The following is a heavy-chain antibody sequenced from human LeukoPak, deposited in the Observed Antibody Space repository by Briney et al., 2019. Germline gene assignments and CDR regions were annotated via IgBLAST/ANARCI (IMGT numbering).Heavy chain of an antibody. V-gene: IGHV4-59*01. Sequence: SETLSLTCTVSGGSISSYYWSWNRQPPGKGLEWIGYIYYSGSTNYNPSLKSRVTISVDTSKNQFSLKLSSVTAADTAVYYCARMVRGGTLTFDYWGQGTLVTVSS. D-gene: IGHD3-10*01. J-gene: IGHJ4*02. CDR3: ARMVRGGTLTFDY. CDR1: GGSISSYY. CDR2: IYYSGST.